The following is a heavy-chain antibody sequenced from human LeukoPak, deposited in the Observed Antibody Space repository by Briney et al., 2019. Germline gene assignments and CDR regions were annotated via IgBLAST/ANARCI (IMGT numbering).Heavy chain of an antibody. CDR3: ARASSNIVAEPTASLGFDP. V-gene: IGHV4-30-4*08. CDR2: IYYSGSA. J-gene: IGHJ5*02. D-gene: IGHD2-2*01. CDR1: GDSISRGDYY. Sequence: SQTLSLTCTVSGDSISRGDYYWGWIRQPPGKGLEWIGHIYYSGSAFSNACLKRRLSISVDTSKNQFSLKLPSVTAADTAVYYCARASSNIVAEPTASLGFDPWGQGTLVTVSS.